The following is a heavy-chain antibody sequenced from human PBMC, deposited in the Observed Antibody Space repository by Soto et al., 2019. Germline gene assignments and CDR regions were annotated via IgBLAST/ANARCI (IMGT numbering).Heavy chain of an antibody. Sequence: GGSLRLSCAASGFTFSKYEMNWVRQAPGKGLEWVSYISSSGTTIYYADSVKGRFTISRDNAKNSLYLQMNSLRAEDTAVYYCAGVRIFGVPGWFDPWGQGXLVTV. V-gene: IGHV3-48*03. CDR3: AGVRIFGVPGWFDP. J-gene: IGHJ5*02. CDR2: ISSSGTTI. CDR1: GFTFSKYE. D-gene: IGHD3-3*01.